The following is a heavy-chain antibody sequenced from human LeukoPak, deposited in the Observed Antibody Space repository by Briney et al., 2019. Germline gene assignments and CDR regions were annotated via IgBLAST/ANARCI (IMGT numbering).Heavy chain of an antibody. CDR3: ARGPPRRTVVVPAANYYYYYMDV. J-gene: IGHJ6*03. V-gene: IGHV4-34*01. CDR2: INHSGST. D-gene: IGHD2-2*01. CDR1: GGSFSGYY. Sequence: PSETLSLTCAVYGGSFSGYYWSWIRQPPGKGLEWIGEINHSGSTNYNPSLKSRVTISVDTSKNQFSLKLSSVTAADTAVYYCARGPPRRTVVVPAANYYYYYMDVWGKGTTVTVSS.